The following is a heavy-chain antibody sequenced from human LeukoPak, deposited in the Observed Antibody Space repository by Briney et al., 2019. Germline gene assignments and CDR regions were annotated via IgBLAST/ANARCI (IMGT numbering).Heavy chain of an antibody. J-gene: IGHJ4*02. V-gene: IGHV3-53*01. CDR3: ARGRDYFPIDY. Sequence: GGTLRLSCAASGFTVSSSHMTWVRQTPGKGLVWVSVTYSGGNTDYADSVKGRFTISRDNSRNTLYLQMSSLRVEDTAIYYCARGRDYFPIDYWGQGTFVIVSS. CDR2: TYSGGNT. D-gene: IGHD2/OR15-2a*01. CDR1: GFTVSSSH.